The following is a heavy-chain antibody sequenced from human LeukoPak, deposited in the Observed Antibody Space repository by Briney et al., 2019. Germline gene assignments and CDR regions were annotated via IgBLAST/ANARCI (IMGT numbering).Heavy chain of an antibody. CDR1: GGTFSSYA. CDR3: ARQYIAAAGTEGDY. Sequence: ASVKVSCKASGGTFSSYAISWVRQAPGQGLEWMGRIIPILGIANYAQKFQGRVTITADESTSTAYMELSSLRSEDTAVYYCARQYIAAAGTEGDYWGQGTLVTVSS. J-gene: IGHJ4*02. D-gene: IGHD6-13*01. CDR2: IIPILGIA. V-gene: IGHV1-69*04.